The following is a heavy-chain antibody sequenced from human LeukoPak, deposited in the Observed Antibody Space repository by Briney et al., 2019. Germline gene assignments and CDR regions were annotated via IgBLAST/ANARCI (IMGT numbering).Heavy chain of an antibody. CDR2: IKQDGSEK. CDR1: GFTFSSYW. J-gene: IGHJ4*02. CDR3: ARDAGSYYPR. Sequence: GRTLRLSCAASGFTFSSYWISCVRQAPGEGLEWVANIKQDGSEKYYVDSVKGRFTISRDNAKTSLYLQMNSLRAEDTAVYYCARDAGSYYPRWGQGTLVTVSS. D-gene: IGHD3-10*01. V-gene: IGHV3-7*01.